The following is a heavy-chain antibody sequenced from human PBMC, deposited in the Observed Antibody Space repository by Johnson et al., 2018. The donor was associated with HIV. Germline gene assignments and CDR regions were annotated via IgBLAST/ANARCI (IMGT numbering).Heavy chain of an antibody. CDR2: ISYDGKHK. J-gene: IGHJ3*01. D-gene: IGHD2-15*01. CDR3: ARDRIQWWSYVGTFDV. CDR1: GFTFSNYI. Sequence: QVQLVESGGGVVQPGTSLRLSCAISGFTFSNYIMHWVRQAPGKGPEWVAGISYDGKHKDYGPSVRGRVTISSDNSTSTLILQMDSLRADDTAVYYCARDRIQWWSYVGTFDVWGQGTTVTVSS. V-gene: IGHV3-30*04.